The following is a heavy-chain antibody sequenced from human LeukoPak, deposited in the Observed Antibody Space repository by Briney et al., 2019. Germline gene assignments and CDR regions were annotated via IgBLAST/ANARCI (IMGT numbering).Heavy chain of an antibody. CDR1: GYPVTFYY. CDR3: YRGGTEKYNYCDY. D-gene: IGHD1-1*01. V-gene: IGHV1-2*02. J-gene: IGHJ4*02. Sequence: ASLRVSFTPSGYPVTFYYMHWVRQAPRQGREWMGSINPDRGGTHYTHKFQGRVTITTDTSISTGYMQLRRLRSDDPAVSYCYRGGTEKYNYCDYWGQGTLVSVSS. CDR2: INPDRGGT.